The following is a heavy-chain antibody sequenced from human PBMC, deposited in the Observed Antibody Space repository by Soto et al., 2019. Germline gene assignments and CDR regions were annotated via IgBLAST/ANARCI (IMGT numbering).Heavy chain of an antibody. D-gene: IGHD2-15*01. V-gene: IGHV3-21*01. CDR1: GFTLGSYS. CDR2: ISSSSTYI. CDR3: AIEALGVSATIHLHS. Sequence: GSLRLSCAASGFTLGSYSMNWVRQAPGKGLEWVSSISSSSTYIYYADSVKGRFTISRDNAKNSVYLQMNSLRAEDTAVYYCAIEALGVSATIHLHSWGTRTLVTVSS. J-gene: IGHJ4*02.